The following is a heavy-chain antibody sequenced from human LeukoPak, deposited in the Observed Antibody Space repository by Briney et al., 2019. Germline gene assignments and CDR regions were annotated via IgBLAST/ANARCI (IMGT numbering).Heavy chain of an antibody. CDR3: ARDRDLYCSSTSCYSPFDY. D-gene: IGHD2-2*01. Sequence: SVTVSFKASGGTFISYAISWVRQAPGQGLEWMGGIIPIFGTANYAQKFQGRVTITADESTSTAYMELSSLRSEDTAVYYCARDRDLYCSSTSCYSPFDYWGQGTLVTVSS. J-gene: IGHJ4*02. V-gene: IGHV1-69*13. CDR1: GGTFISYA. CDR2: IIPIFGTA.